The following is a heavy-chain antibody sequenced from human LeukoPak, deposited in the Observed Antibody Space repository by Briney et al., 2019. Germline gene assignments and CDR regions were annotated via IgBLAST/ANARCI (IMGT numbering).Heavy chain of an antibody. V-gene: IGHV3-74*01. CDR1: GFTFSSYW. D-gene: IGHD2/OR15-2a*01. J-gene: IGHJ4*02. Sequence: GGSLRLSCAAAGFTFSSYWMHWVRQAPGKGLVWVSHIITDETTSGYADSVKGRFTISRDNAKNTVYLQMNSVRAEDTAVYYCAKVYEEGGYWGQGTLVTVSS. CDR2: IITDETTS. CDR3: AKVYEEGGY.